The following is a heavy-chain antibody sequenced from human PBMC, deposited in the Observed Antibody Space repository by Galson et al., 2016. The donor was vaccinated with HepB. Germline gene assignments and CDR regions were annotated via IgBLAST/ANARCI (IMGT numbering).Heavy chain of an antibody. CDR2: ISGSGGST. D-gene: IGHD1-7*01. CDR1: GFRFTTYA. CDR3: ARGREATPGTTDDWFDP. J-gene: IGHJ5*02. Sequence: SLRLSCAASGFRFTTYAFSWVRQAPGKGLEWVSGISGSGGSTYYADSVKGRFTISRDNSKNPLFLQMASLRAEDTAVYYCARGREATPGTTDDWFDPWGQGTLVTVSS. V-gene: IGHV3-23*01.